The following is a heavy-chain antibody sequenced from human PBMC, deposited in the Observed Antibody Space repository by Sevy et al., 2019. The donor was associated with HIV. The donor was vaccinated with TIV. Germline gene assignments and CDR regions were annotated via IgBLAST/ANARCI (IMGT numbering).Heavy chain of an antibody. CDR1: GITFSNYG. CDR2: ISRNGGST. Sequence: GSLRLSCAASGITFSNYGVSWVRQAPGKGLEWVSFISRNGGSTYFADSVKGRFTISRDNSKNPLYLQMNSLRAEDTALYFCAKAIISPGGNALDIWGPGTMVTVSS. V-gene: IGHV3-23*01. CDR3: AKAIISPGGNALDI. J-gene: IGHJ3*02.